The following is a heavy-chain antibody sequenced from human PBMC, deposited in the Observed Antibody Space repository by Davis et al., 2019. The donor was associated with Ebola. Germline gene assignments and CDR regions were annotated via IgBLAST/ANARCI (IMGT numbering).Heavy chain of an antibody. CDR2: IIPILGIA. V-gene: IGHV1-69*02. CDR1: GGTFSSYT. J-gene: IGHJ4*02. Sequence: SVQVSCKASGGTFSSYTISWVLHAPGQGLEWLGRIIPILGIANYAQKFQGRVTITADKSTSTAYMEVGSLRSDDTAVYYCARRPHRYSSVDYWGQGTPVTVTS. CDR3: ARRPHRYSSVDY. D-gene: IGHD2-21*01.